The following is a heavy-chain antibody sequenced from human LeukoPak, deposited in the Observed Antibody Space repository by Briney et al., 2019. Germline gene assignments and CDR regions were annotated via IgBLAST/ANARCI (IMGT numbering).Heavy chain of an antibody. J-gene: IGHJ4*02. CDR2: ISNSGTT. V-gene: IGHV4-59*01. Sequence: PSETLSLTCTVSGGSFHSNLWSWVRQPPGKGLEWIGYISNSGTTNYNPSLKSRVTMSVDTSKNQFSLKLSSVTAADTAVYYCGRDYWGSIDYWGQGTLVTVSS. D-gene: IGHD7-27*01. CDR1: GGSFHSNL. CDR3: GRDYWGSIDY.